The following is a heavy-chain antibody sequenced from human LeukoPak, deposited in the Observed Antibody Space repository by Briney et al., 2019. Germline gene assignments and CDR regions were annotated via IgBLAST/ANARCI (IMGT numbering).Heavy chain of an antibody. CDR2: YTGDANYNPT. D-gene: IGHD1-14*01. V-gene: IGHV4-59*11. CDR1: GGSFSSHY. J-gene: IGHJ3*02. Sequence: SETLSLTCTVSGGSFSSHYWTWIRHPPGKALEWIGYYTGDANYNPTKYNPFLRSRATISLDTSTNQFSLKLSSVTAADTAVYYCARGLFLYRPNAFDIWGQGTMVTVSS. CDR3: ARGLFLYRPNAFDI.